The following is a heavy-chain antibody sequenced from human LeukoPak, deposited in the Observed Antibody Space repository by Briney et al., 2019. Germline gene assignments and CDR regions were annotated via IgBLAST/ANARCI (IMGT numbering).Heavy chain of an antibody. Sequence: GGSLRLSCAASGFTFRNYAMHWVRQAPGKGLEWVAVIWYDGSNKYYADSVKGRFTISRDISKNTLYLQMNSLRAEDTAVYYCARLHSVSTIHYWGQGTLVTVSS. J-gene: IGHJ4*02. CDR1: GFTFRNYA. D-gene: IGHD5/OR15-5a*01. CDR2: IWYDGSNK. CDR3: ARLHSVSTIHY. V-gene: IGHV3-33*08.